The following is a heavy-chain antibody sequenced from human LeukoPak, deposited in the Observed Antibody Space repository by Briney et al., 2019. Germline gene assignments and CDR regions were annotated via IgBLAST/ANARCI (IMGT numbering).Heavy chain of an antibody. CDR3: ARDGKRGYSYGYTDY. D-gene: IGHD5-18*01. CDR2: INSDGSST. V-gene: IGHV3-74*01. J-gene: IGHJ4*02. Sequence: GGSLRLSCAATGFTFSSYWMHWVRQAPGKGLVWVSRINSDGSSTSYADSVKGRFTISRDNAKNTLYLQMNGLRAEDTALYYCARDGKRGYSYGYTDYWGQGTLVTVSS. CDR1: GFTFSSYW.